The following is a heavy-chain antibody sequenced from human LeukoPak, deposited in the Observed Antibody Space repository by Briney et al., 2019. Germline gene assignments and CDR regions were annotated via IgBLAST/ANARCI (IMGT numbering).Heavy chain of an antibody. J-gene: IGHJ4*02. V-gene: IGHV3-74*01. CDR3: ARVNRYYDVLTGAPHFDY. Sequence: SGGSLRLSCAASGFTFSSYWMHWVRQAPGKGLVWVSRINNDGSSTSYADSVKGRFTISRDNAKNSLYLQMNSLRAEDMAVYYCARVNRYYDVLTGAPHFDYWGQGTLVTVSS. CDR2: INNDGSST. CDR1: GFTFSSYW. D-gene: IGHD3-9*01.